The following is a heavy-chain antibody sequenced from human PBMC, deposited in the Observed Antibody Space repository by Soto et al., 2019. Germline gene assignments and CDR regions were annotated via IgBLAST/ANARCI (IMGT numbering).Heavy chain of an antibody. CDR1: GFTFRSYA. CDR3: ARDSGGQSPDADSYGSGSYHHFGGYFDY. D-gene: IGHD3-10*01. Sequence: GGSLRLSCAASGFTFRSYAMSWVRQAPGKGLEWVSGISNSGGSTYYADSVKGRFTISRDNSKNTLWLQINSLRAEDTAVYYCARDSGGQSPDADSYGSGSYHHFGGYFDYWGQGTLVTVSS. CDR2: ISNSGGST. V-gene: IGHV3-23*01. J-gene: IGHJ4*02.